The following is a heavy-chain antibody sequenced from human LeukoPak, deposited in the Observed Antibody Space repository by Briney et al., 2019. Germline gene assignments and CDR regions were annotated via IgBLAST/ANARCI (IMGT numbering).Heavy chain of an antibody. V-gene: IGHV1-2*02. CDR2: INPNSGGT. Sequence: ASLSVSSTPSGYTSTAFDMNWVRQAPGQGGGWMGGINPNSGGTNYAQKFQGSVTMTRDTSISTAYMELSRLRSDDTAVYYCARDPGRVMHGSGSYYFDYWGQGTLVTVSS. D-gene: IGHD3-10*01. CDR3: ARDPGRVMHGSGSYYFDY. CDR1: GYTSTAFD. J-gene: IGHJ4*02.